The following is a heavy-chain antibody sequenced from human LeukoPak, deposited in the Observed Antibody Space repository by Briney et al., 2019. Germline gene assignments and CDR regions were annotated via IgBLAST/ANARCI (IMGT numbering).Heavy chain of an antibody. D-gene: IGHD3-3*01. J-gene: IGHJ6*02. V-gene: IGHV1-18*01. CDR2: ISAYNGNT. Sequence: GASVKVSCKASGYTFTSYGISWVRQAPGQGLEWMGWISAYNGNTNYAQKLQGRVTMTTDTSTSTAYMELRSLRSDDTAVYYCSRAYHCDFWSGYPDYYYYGMDVWGQGTTVTVSS. CDR3: SRAYHCDFWSGYPDYYYYGMDV. CDR1: GYTFTSYG.